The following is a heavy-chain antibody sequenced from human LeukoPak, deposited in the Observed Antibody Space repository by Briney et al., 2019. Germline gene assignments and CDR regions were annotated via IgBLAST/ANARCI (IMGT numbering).Heavy chain of an antibody. CDR2: ISDSGGYT. V-gene: IGHV3-23*01. J-gene: IGHJ1*01. CDR3: ARGGKRALTGTRSPQYFQH. CDR1: GLTFRAYA. D-gene: IGHD6-19*01. Sequence: GGSLRLSCAASGLTFRAYAMSWVRQAPGKGLEWVSSISDSGGYTFYADSVKGRFTISRDNSKNTLYLQMNSLRAEDTAVYYCARGGKRALTGTRSPQYFQHWGQGTLVTVSS.